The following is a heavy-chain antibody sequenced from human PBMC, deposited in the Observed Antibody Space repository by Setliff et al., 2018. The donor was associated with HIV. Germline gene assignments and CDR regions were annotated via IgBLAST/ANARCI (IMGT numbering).Heavy chain of an antibody. Sequence: GGSLRLSCAVSGVTYNDHFMDWVRQAPGKGLEWLGRSRSKSEGYATYYAASVKDRFTISRDDSRNTLYLQMNSMKSDDTATYYCVGHYYDPLTGYYVWFFDVWGRGTLVTVSS. CDR1: GVTYNDHF. CDR2: SRSKSEGYAT. CDR3: VGHYYDPLTGYYVWFFDV. J-gene: IGHJ2*01. V-gene: IGHV3-72*01. D-gene: IGHD3-9*01.